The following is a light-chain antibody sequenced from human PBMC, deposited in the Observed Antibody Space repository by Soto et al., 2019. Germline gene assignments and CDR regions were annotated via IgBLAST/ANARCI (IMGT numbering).Light chain of an antibody. J-gene: IGKJ2*01. V-gene: IGKV1-9*01. CDR1: QGISSY. Sequence: DIQLTKSQSFLSASVVDRVTLTCRASQGISSYLAWYQPKPGKAPKLLIYAASALQSGVPSRFSGSGSGTDFTLTIRSLQSEDFAVYYCQQYIDWPPYTFGQGTKVDI. CDR3: QQYIDWPPYT. CDR2: AAS.